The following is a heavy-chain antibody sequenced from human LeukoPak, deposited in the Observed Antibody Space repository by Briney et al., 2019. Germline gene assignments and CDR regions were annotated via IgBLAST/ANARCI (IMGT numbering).Heavy chain of an antibody. J-gene: IGHJ6*03. CDR1: GYTFTGYD. D-gene: IGHD6-13*01. CDR2: MNPNSGNT. V-gene: IGHV1-8*01. CDR3: ARDGSSWFDYYYYYMDV. Sequence: ASVKVSCKASGYTFTGYDINWVRQATGQGLEWMGWMNPNSGNTGYAQKFQGRVTMTRNTSISTAYMELSSLRSEDTAVYYCARDGSSWFDYYYYYMDVWGKGTTVTISS.